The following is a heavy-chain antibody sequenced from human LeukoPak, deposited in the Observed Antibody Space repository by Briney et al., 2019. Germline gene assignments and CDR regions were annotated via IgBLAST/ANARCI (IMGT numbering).Heavy chain of an antibody. J-gene: IGHJ3*02. CDR2: INPNSGGT. CDR3: AILGGNDGLDI. Sequence: GASVTVSFTASGFIFTGYYLDWVRRAPGQGLEWMGRINPNSGGTNYAQKFQGRVTMTRDTSITTAYMELSSLTSDDTAMYYCAILGGNDGLDIWGQGTMVIVSS. V-gene: IGHV1-2*06. CDR1: GFIFTGYY. D-gene: IGHD3-16*01.